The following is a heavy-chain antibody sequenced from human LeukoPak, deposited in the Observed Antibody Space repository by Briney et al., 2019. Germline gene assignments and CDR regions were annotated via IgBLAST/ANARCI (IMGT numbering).Heavy chain of an antibody. CDR2: IWYDGSNK. D-gene: IGHD2-15*01. CDR1: GFTFSSYG. Sequence: GGSLRLSCAASGFTFSSYGMHWVRQAPGKGLEWVAVIWYDGSNKYYADSVKGRFTISRDNSKNTLYLQMNSLRAEDTAVYYCARDSGYCSGGSCKKYNWFDPWGQGTLVTVSS. CDR3: ARDSGYCSGGSCKKYNWFDP. J-gene: IGHJ5*02. V-gene: IGHV3-33*08.